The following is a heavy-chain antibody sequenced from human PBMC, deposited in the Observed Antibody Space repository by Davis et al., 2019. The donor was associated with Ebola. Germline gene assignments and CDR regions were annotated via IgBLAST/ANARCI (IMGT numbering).Heavy chain of an antibody. J-gene: IGHJ5*02. CDR2: IYSGGST. CDR1: GFTVSSNY. CDR3: ARDLHSGYYYGWFDP. D-gene: IGHD3-22*01. Sequence: GESLKISCAASGFTVSSNYMSWVRQAPGKGLEWVSVIYSGGSTYYADSVKGRFTISRDNSKNTLYLQMNSLRAEDTAVYYCARDLHSGYYYGWFDPWGQGTLVTVSS. V-gene: IGHV3-66*01.